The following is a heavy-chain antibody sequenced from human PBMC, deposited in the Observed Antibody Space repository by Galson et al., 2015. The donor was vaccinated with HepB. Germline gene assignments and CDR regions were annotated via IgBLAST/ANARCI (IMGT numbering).Heavy chain of an antibody. V-gene: IGHV4-59*11. CDR1: GGSISSHY. Sequence: LSLTCTVSGGSISSHYRSWIRQPPGKGLEWIGCVSYSGSTHYNPSLKSRVTISVDTSKNQFSLKLNHVAAADTAVYYCARWWYGDFVSLGYFDPWGHGTLSLSPQ. D-gene: IGHD4-17*01. CDR2: VSYSGST. J-gene: IGHJ5*02. CDR3: ARWWYGDFVSLGYFDP.